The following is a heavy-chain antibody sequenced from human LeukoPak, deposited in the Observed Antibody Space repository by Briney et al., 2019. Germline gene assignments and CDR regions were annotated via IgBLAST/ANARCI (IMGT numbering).Heavy chain of an antibody. D-gene: IGHD6-19*01. CDR3: TIDLMTGCSSGWYFGY. V-gene: IGHV3-23*01. Sequence: GGSLRLSCAASGLTFRNFAMRWVRQAPAKGREWLAFTSGGENRRHYAESVGGRFDISTDSCKNSLFLQMNSVRADDTAVYYCTIDLMTGCSSGWYFGYWGQGTLVTVSS. CDR1: GLTFRNFA. J-gene: IGHJ4*02. CDR2: TSGGENRR.